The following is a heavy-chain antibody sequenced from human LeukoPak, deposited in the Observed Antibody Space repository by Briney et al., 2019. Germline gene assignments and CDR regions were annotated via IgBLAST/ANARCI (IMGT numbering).Heavy chain of an antibody. V-gene: IGHV3-74*01. CDR2: IKSDGRST. J-gene: IGHJ5*02. D-gene: IGHD6-13*01. CDR3: TRDQGYNWNDI. Sequence: GGSLRLSCAASGFTFSSYAMHWVRQAPGKGLVWVSYIKSDGRSTSYADSVKGRFTISRDNAKNTLYLQMNSLRAEDTAVYYCTRDQGYNWNDIWGQGTLVTVSS. CDR1: GFTFSSYA.